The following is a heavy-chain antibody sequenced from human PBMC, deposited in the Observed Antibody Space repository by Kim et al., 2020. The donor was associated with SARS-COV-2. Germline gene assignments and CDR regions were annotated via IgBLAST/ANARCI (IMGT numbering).Heavy chain of an antibody. V-gene: IGHV3-13*04. CDR2: IGTAGDT. CDR1: GFTFSSYD. Sequence: WGYLRLSCAASGFTFSSYDMHWVRQAKGKGLEWVSAIGTAGDTYYPGSVKGRFTISRENAKNSLYHQMNSLRAGDTAVYYCARGFDSFGESIGDYYYGM. D-gene: IGHD3-10*01. J-gene: IGHJ6*01. CDR3: ARGFDSFGESIGDYYYGM.